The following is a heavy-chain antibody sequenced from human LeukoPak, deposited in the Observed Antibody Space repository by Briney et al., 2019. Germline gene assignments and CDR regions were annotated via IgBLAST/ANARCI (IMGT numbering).Heavy chain of an antibody. CDR2: ISWNGGSI. CDR3: AKDIATGNRLYYFDY. Sequence: PGGCLRLSCAASGFTFDDYAMHWVRQAPGKGLEWVSGISWNGGSIGYADSVKGRFTISRDNAKNSLYLQMNSLRAEDTALYYCAKDIATGNRLYYFDYWGQGTMVTVSS. D-gene: IGHD1-14*01. J-gene: IGHJ4*02. CDR1: GFTFDDYA. V-gene: IGHV3-9*01.